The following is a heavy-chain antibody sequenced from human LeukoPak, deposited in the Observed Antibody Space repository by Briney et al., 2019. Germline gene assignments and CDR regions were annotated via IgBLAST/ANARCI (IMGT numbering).Heavy chain of an antibody. D-gene: IGHD3-10*01. V-gene: IGHV3-7*03. Sequence: GGSLRLSCAASGFTFSSSWMTWVRQVPGKGLEWVAKIKKDGSEKYYVDSVKGRFAISRDNSKNTLYLQMNSLRAEDTAVYYCAKSKDYYGSEGYWGQGTLVTVSS. CDR2: IKKDGSEK. CDR3: AKSKDYYGSEGY. CDR1: GFTFSSSW. J-gene: IGHJ4*02.